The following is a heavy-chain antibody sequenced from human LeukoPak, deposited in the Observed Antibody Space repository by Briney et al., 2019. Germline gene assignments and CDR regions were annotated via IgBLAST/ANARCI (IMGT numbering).Heavy chain of an antibody. CDR1: GGSISSSNW. D-gene: IGHD3-10*01. V-gene: IGHV4-4*02. J-gene: IGHJ5*02. CDR3: ARDSRTRGVINWFDP. Sequence: SETLSLTCAVSGGSISSSNWWSWVRQPPGKGLEWIGEIYHSGSTNYNPSLKSRVTISVDKSMNQFSLKLSSVTAADTAVYYCARDSRTRGVINWFDPWGQGTLVTVSS. CDR2: IYHSGST.